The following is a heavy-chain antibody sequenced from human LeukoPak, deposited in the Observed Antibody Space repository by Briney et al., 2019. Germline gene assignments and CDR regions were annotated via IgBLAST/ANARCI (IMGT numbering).Heavy chain of an antibody. D-gene: IGHD2-8*01. V-gene: IGHV3-66*01. J-gene: IGHJ4*01. CDR2: LYSHGPT. Sequence: GGSLRLSCAASGFSFSNYAMTWVRQAPGKGLEWVSILYSHGPTYYADSVRGRFTISRDTSRNTVYLQMNSLRAEDTAVYYCARVMETSRALDYWGHGTLVTVSS. CDR1: GFSFSNYA. CDR3: ARVMETSRALDY.